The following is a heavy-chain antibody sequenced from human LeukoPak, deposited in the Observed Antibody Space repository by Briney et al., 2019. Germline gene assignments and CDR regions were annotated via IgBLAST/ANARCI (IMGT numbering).Heavy chain of an antibody. CDR3: ARVIGGIRYFDWYNWFDP. CDR1: GFTFSDYY. V-gene: IGHV3-11*05. CDR2: ISSSSSYT. J-gene: IGHJ5*02. D-gene: IGHD3-9*01. Sequence: GGSLRLSCAASGFTFSDYYMSWIRQAPGKGLEWVSYISSSSSYTNYADSVKGRFTISRDNAKNSLYLQMNSLRAEDTAVYYCARVIGGIRYFDWYNWFDPWGQGTLVIVSA.